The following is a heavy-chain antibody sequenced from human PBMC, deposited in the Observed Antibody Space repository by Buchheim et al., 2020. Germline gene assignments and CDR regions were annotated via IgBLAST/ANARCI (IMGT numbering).Heavy chain of an antibody. V-gene: IGHV4-61*02. J-gene: IGHJ3*02. Sequence: QVQLQESGPGLVKPSQTLSLTCTVSGGSISSGSYYWSWIRQPAGKGLEWIGRIYTSGSTNYNPSLKSRVTISVDTSKNQFSLKLSSVTAADTAVYYCARDSDYYDSRTSPFDIWGQGT. CDR1: GGSISSGSYY. D-gene: IGHD3-22*01. CDR3: ARDSDYYDSRTSPFDI. CDR2: IYTSGST.